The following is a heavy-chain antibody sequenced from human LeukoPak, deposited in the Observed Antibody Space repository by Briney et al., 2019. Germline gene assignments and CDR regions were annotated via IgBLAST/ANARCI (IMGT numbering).Heavy chain of an antibody. CDR1: GGSISSSSYS. D-gene: IGHD2-15*01. CDR2: IYTSGST. CDR3: ARGGTYNWFDP. V-gene: IGHV4-61*02. Sequence: TSSETLSLTCTVSGGSISSSSYSWSWIRQPAGKGLEWIGRIYTSGSTNYNPSLKSRVTISVDTSKNQFSLKLSSVTAADTAVYYCARGGTYNWFDPWGQGTLVTVSS. J-gene: IGHJ5*02.